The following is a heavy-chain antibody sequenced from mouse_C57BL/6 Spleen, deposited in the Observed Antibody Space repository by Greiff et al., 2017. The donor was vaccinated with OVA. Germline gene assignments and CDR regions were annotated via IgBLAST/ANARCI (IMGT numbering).Heavy chain of an antibody. J-gene: IGHJ1*03. Sequence: EVKLMESGGGLVKPGGSLKLSCAASGFTFSSYAMSWVRQTPEKRLEWVATISDGGSYTYYPDNVKGRFTISRDNAKNNRYLQMSHLKSEDTAMYYCARERAGTWYFDGWGTGTTVTVSS. V-gene: IGHV5-4*01. CDR2: ISDGGSYT. D-gene: IGHD3-3*01. CDR1: GFTFSSYA. CDR3: ARERAGTWYFDG.